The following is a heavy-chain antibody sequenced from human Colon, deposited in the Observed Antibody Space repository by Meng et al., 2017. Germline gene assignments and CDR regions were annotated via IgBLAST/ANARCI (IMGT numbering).Heavy chain of an antibody. D-gene: IGHD2-8*01. CDR2: IHPSGGT. Sequence: QVKLQESGPGLGKPSGTLSLTGAVSGGSITTNNWWSWVRQPPGKGLEWIGEIHPSGGTNYNPPLKSRVTMSIDNSKRQFSLNLSSVTAADTAVYYCARGGGCVNGVCGSLDYWGQGTLVTVSS. V-gene: IGHV4-4*02. CDR3: ARGGGCVNGVCGSLDY. CDR1: GGSITTNNW. J-gene: IGHJ4*02.